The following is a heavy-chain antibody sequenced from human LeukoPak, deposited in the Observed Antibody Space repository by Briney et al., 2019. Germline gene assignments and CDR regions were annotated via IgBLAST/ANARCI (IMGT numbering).Heavy chain of an antibody. Sequence: ASVKVSCKASGYTFTAYYMHWVRQAPGQGLEWMGWLHPNSGGTGYAQQFQGRVSMTRDTSISTAYMELSRLRSDDTAVYYCAILNPTVIGVLKWFDLWGQGTLVTVPS. D-gene: IGHD2-21*01. J-gene: IGHJ5*02. CDR1: GYTFTAYY. CDR3: AILNPTVIGVLKWFDL. CDR2: LHPNSGGT. V-gene: IGHV1-2*02.